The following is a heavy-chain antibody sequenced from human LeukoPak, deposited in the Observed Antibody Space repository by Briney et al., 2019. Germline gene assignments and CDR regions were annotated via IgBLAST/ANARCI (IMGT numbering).Heavy chain of an antibody. V-gene: IGHV4-61*02. CDR2: IYTSGST. Sequence: SETLSLTCTVSGGSISSGSYYWSWIRQPAGKGLEWIGRIYTSGSTNYNPSLKSRVTISVDTSKNQFSLKLSSVTAADTAVYYCARGWAVTTGLGYYFDYWGQGTLVTVSS. J-gene: IGHJ4*02. D-gene: IGHD4-17*01. CDR1: GGSISSGSYY. CDR3: ARGWAVTTGLGYYFDY.